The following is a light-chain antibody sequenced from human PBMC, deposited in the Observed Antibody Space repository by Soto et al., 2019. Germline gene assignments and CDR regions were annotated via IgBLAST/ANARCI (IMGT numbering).Light chain of an antibody. CDR3: QQYYSPPIT. CDR2: WAS. CDR1: QSVLYSSNNKNY. Sequence: DIVMTQSPDSLAVSLGERATINCKSSQSVLYSSNNKNYLAWYQQKPGQPPKQLIYWASTRESGVPDRFSGSGYGTDFTLTISSLQAEDVAVYYCQQYYSPPITFGQGTRLEI. J-gene: IGKJ5*01. V-gene: IGKV4-1*01.